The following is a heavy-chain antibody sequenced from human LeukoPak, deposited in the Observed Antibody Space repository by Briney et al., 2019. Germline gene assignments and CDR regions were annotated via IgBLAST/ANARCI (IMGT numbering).Heavy chain of an antibody. D-gene: IGHD3-10*01. CDR3: ARDKKSGESSEIDY. CDR2: INRDGSTT. CDR1: GFTFSNYW. V-gene: IGHV3-74*03. Sequence: GGSLRLSCAASGFTFSNYWVPWVRQAPGKGLVWVSRINRDGSTTKYADSVKGRFTVSRDNAKNTLNLQMNSLRAEDTAVYYCARDKKSGESSEIDYWGQGTLVTVSS. J-gene: IGHJ4*02.